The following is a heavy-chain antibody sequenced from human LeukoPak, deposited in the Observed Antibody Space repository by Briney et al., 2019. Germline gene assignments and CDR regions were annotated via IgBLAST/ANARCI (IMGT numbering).Heavy chain of an antibody. V-gene: IGHV4-30-2*01. CDR2: IYHSGST. D-gene: IGHD2-2*02. CDR3: ARAVVVPAAIGWFDP. J-gene: IGHJ5*02. CDR1: GGSISSGGYS. Sequence: PQTLSLTCAVSGGSISSGGYSWSWIRQPPGKGLEWIGYIYHSGSTYYNPSLKSRVTISVDRSKNQFSLKLSSVTAADTAVYYCARAVVVPAAIGWFDPWGQGTLVTVSS.